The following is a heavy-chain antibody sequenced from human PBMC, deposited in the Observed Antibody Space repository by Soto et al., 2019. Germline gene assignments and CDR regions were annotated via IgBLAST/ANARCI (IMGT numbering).Heavy chain of an antibody. J-gene: IGHJ2*01. CDR1: GYSFTSHW. CDR3: ARGDTALSYWYFDL. V-gene: IGHV5-10-1*01. CDR2: IDPSDSYT. D-gene: IGHD5-18*01. Sequence: PRESLKISCKGSGYSFTSHWISWVRQMPGKGLEWMGRIDPSDSYTSYSPSFQGHVTISADKSISTVYLQWSSLKASDTATYYCARGDTALSYWYFDLWGRGTLVTVSS.